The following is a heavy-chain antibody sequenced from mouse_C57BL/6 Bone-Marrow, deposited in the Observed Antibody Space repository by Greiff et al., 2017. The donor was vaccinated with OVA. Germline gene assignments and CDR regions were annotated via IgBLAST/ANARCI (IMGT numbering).Heavy chain of an antibody. J-gene: IGHJ1*03. V-gene: IGHV1-61*01. CDR3: ARMITTVAWYFDV. Sequence: QVQLQQPGAELVRPGSSVKLSCKASGYTFTSYWMDWVKQRPGQGLEWIGNIYPADSETHYNQKFQDKATLTVDKSSSTAYMQLSSLTSEDSAVYYCARMITTVAWYFDVWGTGTTVTVSS. CDR1: GYTFTSYW. D-gene: IGHD1-1*01. CDR2: IYPADSET.